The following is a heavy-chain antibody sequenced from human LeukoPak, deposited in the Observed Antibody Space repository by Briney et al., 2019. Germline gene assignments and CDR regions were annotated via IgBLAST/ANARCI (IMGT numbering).Heavy chain of an antibody. D-gene: IGHD3-22*01. CDR2: ISAYNGNT. V-gene: IGHV1-18*01. J-gene: IGHJ4*02. Sequence: ASVKVSCKASGYTFTSYGISWVRQAPGQGLEWMGWISAYNGNTNYAQKLQGRVTMTRDTSTSTVYIELSSLRSEDTAVYYCARDLGYYYDSSGYYDYFDYWGQGTLVTVSS. CDR3: ARDLGYYYDSSGYYDYFDY. CDR1: GYTFTSYG.